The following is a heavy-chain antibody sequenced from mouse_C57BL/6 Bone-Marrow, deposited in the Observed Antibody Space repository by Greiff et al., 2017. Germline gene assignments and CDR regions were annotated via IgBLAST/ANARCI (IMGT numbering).Heavy chain of an antibody. V-gene: IGHV1-74*01. CDR1: GYTFTSYW. Sequence: QVQLQQPGAELVKPGTSVKVSCKASGYTFTSYWMQWVKQRPGQGLEWIGKLHPSDSDTNYNQKFKGKATLTVDKSSSTAYMQLSSLTSEDSAVYYCAISDMDYWGQGTSVTVSS. CDR3: AISDMDY. CDR2: LHPSDSDT. J-gene: IGHJ4*01.